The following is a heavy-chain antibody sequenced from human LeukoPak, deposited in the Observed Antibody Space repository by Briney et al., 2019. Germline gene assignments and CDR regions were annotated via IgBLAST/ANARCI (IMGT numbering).Heavy chain of an antibody. Sequence: SETLSLTCTVSGGSISSYYWSWIRQPPGKVLEWIGYIYYSGSTNYNPSLKSRVTISVDTSKNQFSLKLSSVTAADTAVYYCARTLGYCSSTSCSNNWFDPWGQGTLVTVSS. J-gene: IGHJ5*02. CDR2: IYYSGST. CDR3: ARTLGYCSSTSCSNNWFDP. CDR1: GGSISSYY. V-gene: IGHV4-59*01. D-gene: IGHD2-2*01.